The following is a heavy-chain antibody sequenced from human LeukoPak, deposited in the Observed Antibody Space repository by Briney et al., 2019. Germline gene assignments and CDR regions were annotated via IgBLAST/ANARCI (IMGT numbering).Heavy chain of an antibody. CDR1: GYTFTSYD. CDR2: MNPNSGNT. D-gene: IGHD1-26*01. Sequence: ASVKLSCKASGYTFTSYDIDWVRQATGQGLEWMGWMNPNSGNTGYAQKFQGRVTITRNTSISTAYMELSSLRSEDTAVYYCARGSNSGSYLEYWGQGTLVTVSS. J-gene: IGHJ4*02. CDR3: ARGSNSGSYLEY. V-gene: IGHV1-8*03.